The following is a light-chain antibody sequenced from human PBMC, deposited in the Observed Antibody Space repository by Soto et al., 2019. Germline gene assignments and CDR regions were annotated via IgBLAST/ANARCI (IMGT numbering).Light chain of an antibody. Sequence: QSVLTQPASVSGSPGQSITISCTGTSSDVGSYNLVSWYQRHPGKAPKLMSYEGSKRPSGVSNRFSGSKSGNTASLTISGLQAEDEADYYCCSYAGSSTLAFGGGTKVTVL. V-gene: IGLV2-23*01. J-gene: IGLJ2*01. CDR2: EGS. CDR3: CSYAGSSTLA. CDR1: SSDVGSYNL.